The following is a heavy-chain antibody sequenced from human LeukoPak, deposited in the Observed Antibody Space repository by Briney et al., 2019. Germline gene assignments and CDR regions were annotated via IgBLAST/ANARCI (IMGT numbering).Heavy chain of an antibody. J-gene: IGHJ4*02. CDR3: AKSLTYYHENSDSI. Sequence: GGSLRLSCAASGFVFSTNYMTWVRQPPGKGLEWVPVIYKDGRTFYTDSVKGRFTISRDNSKNTVYLQMSSLRVEDTAVYYCAKSLTYYHENSDSIWGQGTLVTVSS. V-gene: IGHV3-53*01. CDR1: GFVFSTNY. CDR2: IYKDGRT. D-gene: IGHD3-22*01.